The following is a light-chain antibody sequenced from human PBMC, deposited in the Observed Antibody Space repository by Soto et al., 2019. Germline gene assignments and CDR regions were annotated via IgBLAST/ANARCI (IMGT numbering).Light chain of an antibody. Sequence: EIVLTQSPATLSLSPGERATLSCRASQSVSSYLAWYQQKPGQAPRLLIYDASTMATGIPARFSGSGSRTDFTLTISSLEPEDFALYYCQQRSNWPPMYTFGQGTKLEIK. J-gene: IGKJ2*01. V-gene: IGKV3-11*01. CDR2: DAS. CDR1: QSVSSY. CDR3: QQRSNWPPMYT.